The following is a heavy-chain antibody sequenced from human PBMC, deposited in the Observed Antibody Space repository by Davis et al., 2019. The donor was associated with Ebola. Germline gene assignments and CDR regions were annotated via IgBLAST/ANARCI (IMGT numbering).Heavy chain of an antibody. V-gene: IGHV3-21*06. J-gene: IGHJ4*02. D-gene: IGHD6-13*01. CDR3: TIATSSSWYVR. Sequence: GESLKISCAASGFTFSSYSMNWVRQAPGKGLEWVSSISSSSSYIYYADSVKGRFTISRDNSKNTLYVQMNSLRAEDTAVYYCTIATSSSWYVRWGQGTLVTVSS. CDR2: ISSSSSYI. CDR1: GFTFSSYS.